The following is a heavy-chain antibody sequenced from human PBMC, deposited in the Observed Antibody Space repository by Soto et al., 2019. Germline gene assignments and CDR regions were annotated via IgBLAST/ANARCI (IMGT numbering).Heavy chain of an antibody. CDR2: ISGSGGST. J-gene: IGHJ5*02. V-gene: IGHV3-23*01. D-gene: IGHD3-16*01. Sequence: EVQLLESGGGLVQPGGSLRLSCAVSGFTISSYAMSWVRQAPGKGLEWVSVISGSGGSTYYVDSVKGRFTISRDNSKNTLYLQRNSLRADDTAVYYCANGLSQPPGGWFDPWGRGTLVTVSS. CDR3: ANGLSQPPGGWFDP. CDR1: GFTISSYA.